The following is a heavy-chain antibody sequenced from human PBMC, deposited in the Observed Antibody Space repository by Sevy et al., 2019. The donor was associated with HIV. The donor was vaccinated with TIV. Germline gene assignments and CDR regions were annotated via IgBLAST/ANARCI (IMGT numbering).Heavy chain of an antibody. CDR1: RFTFKTYW. V-gene: IGHV3-7*01. CDR2: IKEDGSAK. D-gene: IGHD1-26*01. J-gene: IGHJ4*01. CDR3: ARDSPGYGGYSY. Sequence: GGSLRLSCAASRFTFKTYWMSWVRQAPGKGLEWVGNIKEDGSAKYYADSVRGRFTVSRDNSKNSLYLQMGGLRVEDTAVYYCARDSPGYGGYSYWGQGTLVTVSS.